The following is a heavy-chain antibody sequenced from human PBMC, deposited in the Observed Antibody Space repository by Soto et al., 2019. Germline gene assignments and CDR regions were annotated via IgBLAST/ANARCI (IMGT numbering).Heavy chain of an antibody. J-gene: IGHJ4*02. D-gene: IGHD1-20*01. Sequence: EVQLLESGGGLVQPGGSLRLSCAASGFTFSSYAMSWVRQAPGKGLEWVSAISGSGGSTYYADSVKGRFTISRDNSKTRPYLQMTSLRAEDTAVYYCAKEVGYNWNPNAYWGQGTLVTVSS. CDR1: GFTFSSYA. CDR2: ISGSGGST. V-gene: IGHV3-23*01. CDR3: AKEVGYNWNPNAY.